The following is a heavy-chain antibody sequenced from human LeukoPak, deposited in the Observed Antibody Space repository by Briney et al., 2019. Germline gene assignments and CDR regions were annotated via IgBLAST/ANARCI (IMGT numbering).Heavy chain of an antibody. D-gene: IGHD6-6*01. V-gene: IGHV3-64D*06. Sequence: GGSLRLSCSASGFIFSAYAMHWVRQAPGKRLEYVSAISPDGTSTYYADSVRGRFSISRDNSKNTLYLQMSSLRAEDTAVYYCALAARYYYYTMDVWGQGTTVTVSS. CDR2: ISPDGTST. CDR1: GFIFSAYA. J-gene: IGHJ6*02. CDR3: ALAARYYYYTMDV.